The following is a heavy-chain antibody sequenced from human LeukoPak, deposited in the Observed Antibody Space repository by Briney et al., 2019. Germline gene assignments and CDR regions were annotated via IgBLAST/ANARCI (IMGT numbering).Heavy chain of an antibody. CDR1: GFTFSSYG. J-gene: IGHJ4*02. V-gene: IGHV3-30*03. Sequence: GRSLRLSCAASGFTFSSYGMHWVRQAPGKGLEWVAVISYDGSNKYYADSVKGRFTISRDNSKNTLYLQMNSLRAEDTAVYYCARDTLDIVVVPADPYFDYWGQGTLVTVSS. D-gene: IGHD2-2*01. CDR2: ISYDGSNK. CDR3: ARDTLDIVVVPADPYFDY.